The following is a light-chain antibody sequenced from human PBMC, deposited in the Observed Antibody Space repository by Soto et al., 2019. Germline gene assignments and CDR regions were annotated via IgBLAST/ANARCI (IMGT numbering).Light chain of an antibody. V-gene: IGKV3-15*01. CDR2: GAS. J-gene: IGKJ2*01. CDR3: QQYNNWPYT. Sequence: EIVMTQSSATLSVSPGERATLPCRASQSIGSNLAWCQQKPGQAPRLLMYGASTRVTAIPARFSGSGSGTEFTLTITSLQSEDFAVYFCQQYNNWPYTFGQGTKVDIK. CDR1: QSIGSN.